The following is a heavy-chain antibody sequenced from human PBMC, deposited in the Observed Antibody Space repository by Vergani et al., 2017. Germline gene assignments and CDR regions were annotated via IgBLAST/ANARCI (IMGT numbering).Heavy chain of an antibody. CDR2: ISGYNGNT. CDR3: ARDWIHSYGQGGYYDSSGD. CDR1: GYTFTSYG. V-gene: IGHV1-18*01. Sequence: QVQLVQSGAEVKKPGASVKVSCKASGYTFTSYGISWVRQAPGQGLEWMGWISGYNGNTNYAQKLQGRVTMTTDTSTSTAYMELRSLRSDDTAVYYCARDWIHSYGQGGYYDSSGDWGQGTLVTVSS. J-gene: IGHJ4*02. D-gene: IGHD3-22*01.